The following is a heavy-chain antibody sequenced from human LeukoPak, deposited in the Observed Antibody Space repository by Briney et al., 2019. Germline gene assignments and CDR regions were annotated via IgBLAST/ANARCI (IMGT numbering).Heavy chain of an antibody. D-gene: IGHD3-9*01. CDR2: IYSDNT. J-gene: IGHJ5*02. CDR1: GFTVSSNS. Sequence: GGSLRLSCTVSGFTVSSNSMSWVRQAPGKGLEWVSFIYSDNTHYSDSVKGRFTISRDNAENSLYLQMNSLRAEDTAVYYCARDFGYFGFPWGQGTLVTVSS. CDR3: ARDFGYFGFP. V-gene: IGHV3-53*01.